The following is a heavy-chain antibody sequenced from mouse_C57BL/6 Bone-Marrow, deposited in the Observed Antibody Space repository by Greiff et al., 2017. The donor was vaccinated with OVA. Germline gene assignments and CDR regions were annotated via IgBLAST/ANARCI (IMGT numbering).Heavy chain of an antibody. J-gene: IGHJ2*01. V-gene: IGHV1-26*01. CDR2: INPNNGGT. CDR1: GYTFTDYY. CDR3: ASALNWDRYYFDY. D-gene: IGHD4-1*02. Sequence: EVQLQQSGPELVKPGASVKISCKASGYTFTDYYMNWVKQSHGKSLEWIGDINPNNGGTSYNQKFKGKATLTVDKSSSTAYMELRSLTSEDSAVYYCASALNWDRYYFDYWGQGTTLTVSS.